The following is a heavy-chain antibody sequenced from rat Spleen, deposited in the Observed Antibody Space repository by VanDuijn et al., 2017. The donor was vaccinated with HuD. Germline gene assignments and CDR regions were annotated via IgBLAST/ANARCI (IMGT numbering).Heavy chain of an antibody. CDR3: ASQLNYFDF. J-gene: IGHJ2*01. CDR1: GFTFSNYG. V-gene: IGHV5S13*01. Sequence: EVQLVESGGGLVQPGRSLKLSCAASGFTFSNYGMAWVRQTPTKGLEWVATISYDGDNTYYRDSVKGRFTISRDNVKNILYLQMDSLRSEDTATYYCASQLNYFDFWGQGVMVTVSS. CDR2: ISYDGDNT.